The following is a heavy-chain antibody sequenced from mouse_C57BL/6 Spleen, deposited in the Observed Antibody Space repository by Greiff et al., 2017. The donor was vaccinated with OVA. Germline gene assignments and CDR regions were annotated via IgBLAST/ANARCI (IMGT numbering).Heavy chain of an antibody. CDR1: GFTFSSYA. V-gene: IGHV5-4*01. D-gene: IGHD1-1*01. CDR2: ISDGGSYT. Sequence: EVMLVESGGGLVKPGGSLKLSCAASGFTFSSYAMSWVRQTPEKRLEWVATISDGGSYTYYPDNVKGRFTISRDNAKNNLYLQMSHLKSEDTAMYYCARDSSSYGYFDVWGTGTTVTVSS. CDR3: ARDSSSYGYFDV. J-gene: IGHJ1*03.